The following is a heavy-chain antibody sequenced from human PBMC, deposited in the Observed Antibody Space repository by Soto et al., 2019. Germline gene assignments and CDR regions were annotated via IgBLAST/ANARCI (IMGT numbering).Heavy chain of an antibody. CDR1: GGSISSYY. J-gene: IGHJ6*02. CDR2: IYYSGST. V-gene: IGHV4-59*01. CDR3: ARGFWSGLYYGMDV. Sequence: KASETLSLTCTVSGGSISSYYWSWIRQPPGKGLEWIGYIYYSGSTNYNPSLKSRVTISVDTSKNQFSLKLSSVTAADTAVYYCARGFWSGLYYGMDVWGQGTTVTVSS. D-gene: IGHD3-3*01.